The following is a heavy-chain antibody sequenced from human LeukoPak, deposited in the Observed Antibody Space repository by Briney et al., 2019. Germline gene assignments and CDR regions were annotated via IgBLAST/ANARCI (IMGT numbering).Heavy chain of an antibody. V-gene: IGHV1-69*13. CDR3: ASSAGVPI. CDR1: GYTFSNND. CDR2: IIPIFGTA. J-gene: IGHJ3*02. D-gene: IGHD6-13*01. Sequence: GASVKVSCKASGYTFSNNDINWVRQAPGQGLEWMGGIIPIFGTANYAQKFQGRVTITADESTSTAYMELSSLRSEDTAVYYCASSAGVPIWGQGTMVTVSS.